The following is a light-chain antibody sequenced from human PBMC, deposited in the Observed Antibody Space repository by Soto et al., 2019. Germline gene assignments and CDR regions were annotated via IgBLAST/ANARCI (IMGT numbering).Light chain of an antibody. CDR2: NVD. CDR1: SSDVGGHNY. CDR3: SSYADSSTVV. V-gene: IGLV2-14*03. Sequence: QSALTQVASVSASPGQSITISCTGTSSDVGGHNYVSWYQQHPGKAPKLMIYNVDYRPSGVSNRFSGSKSGNTASLTISGLQADDEAYYYCSSYADSSTVVFGGGIKVTVL. J-gene: IGLJ2*01.